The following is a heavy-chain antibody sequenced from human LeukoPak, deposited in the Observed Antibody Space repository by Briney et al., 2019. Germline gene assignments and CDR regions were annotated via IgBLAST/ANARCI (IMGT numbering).Heavy chain of an antibody. J-gene: IGHJ4*02. D-gene: IGHD5-18*01. CDR1: GGSISSSSYY. CDR3: ARHEGSYGFNY. Sequence: SETLSLTCTVSGGSISSSSYYWGWIRQPPGKGLVGIGSIYYSGSTYYNPSLKSRVTISVDTSKNQFSLKLSSVTAADTAVYYCARHEGSYGFNYWGQGTLVTVSS. CDR2: IYYSGST. V-gene: IGHV4-39*01.